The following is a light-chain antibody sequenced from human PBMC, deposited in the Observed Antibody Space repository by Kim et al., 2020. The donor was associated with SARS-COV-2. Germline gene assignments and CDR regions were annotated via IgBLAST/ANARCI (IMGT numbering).Light chain of an antibody. Sequence: VSPGQTASITCYGDKLGDKYACWYQHKPGQSPVLVVFQDNKRPSGIPERFSGSNSGNTATLTISRTQAMDEADYYCQAWDSNIVVFGGGTQLTVL. CDR1: KLGDKY. V-gene: IGLV3-1*01. J-gene: IGLJ2*01. CDR2: QDN. CDR3: QAWDSNIVV.